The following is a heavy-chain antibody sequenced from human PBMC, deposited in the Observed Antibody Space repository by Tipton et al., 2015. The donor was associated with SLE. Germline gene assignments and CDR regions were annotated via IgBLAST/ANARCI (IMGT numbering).Heavy chain of an antibody. CDR2: INHSGST. CDR1: GGSFSGYY. Sequence: TLSLTCAVYGGSFSGYYWSWIRQPPGKGLEWIGEINHSGSTNYNPSLKSRVTISVDTSKNQFSLKLSSVTAADTAVYYCARGLQQLPRDYWGQGTLVTVSS. CDR3: ARGLQQLPRDY. D-gene: IGHD6-13*01. J-gene: IGHJ4*02. V-gene: IGHV4-34*01.